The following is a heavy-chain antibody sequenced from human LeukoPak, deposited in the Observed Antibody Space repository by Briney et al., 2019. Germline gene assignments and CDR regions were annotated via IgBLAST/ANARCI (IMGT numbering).Heavy chain of an antibody. V-gene: IGHV3-21*01. CDR3: ARPPYYYDSSGSFDAFDI. CDR1: GFTFSSYS. CDR2: ISSSSSYI. J-gene: IGHJ3*02. Sequence: PGGSLRLSCAASGFTFSSYSMNWVRQAPGKGLEWVSSISSSSSYIYYADSVKGRFTISRDNAKNSLYLQMNSLRAEDTAVYYCARPPYYYDSSGSFDAFDIWGQGTMVTVSS. D-gene: IGHD3-22*01.